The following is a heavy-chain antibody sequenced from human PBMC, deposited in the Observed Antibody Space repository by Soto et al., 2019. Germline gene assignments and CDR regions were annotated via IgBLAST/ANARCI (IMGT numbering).Heavy chain of an antibody. J-gene: IGHJ3*02. CDR2: INAGNGNT. CDR1: GYTFTSYA. CDR3: ARDVYYDILTGYPRHAFDI. V-gene: IGHV1-3*01. D-gene: IGHD3-9*01. Sequence: QVQLVQSGAEGKKPGASVKVSCKASGYTFTSYAMHWVRQAPGQRLEWMGWINAGNGNTKYSQKFQGRVTITRDTSASTAYMELSSLRSEDTAVYYCARDVYYDILTGYPRHAFDIWGQGTMVTVSS.